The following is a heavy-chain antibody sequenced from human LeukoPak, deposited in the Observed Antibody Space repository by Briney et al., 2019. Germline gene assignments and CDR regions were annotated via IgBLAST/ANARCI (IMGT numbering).Heavy chain of an antibody. Sequence: PSGTLSLTCAVSGGSISISNSNWWSWVRQPPGKGLEWIGEISHSGSTNYNPSLKSRVTISVDTSKNQFSLKLNSVTATDTAVYYCARFGSDSLGYKYYFDYWGQGTLVTVSS. CDR2: ISHSGST. CDR3: ARFGSDSLGYKYYFDY. V-gene: IGHV4-4*02. D-gene: IGHD3-22*01. J-gene: IGHJ4*02. CDR1: GGSISISNSNW.